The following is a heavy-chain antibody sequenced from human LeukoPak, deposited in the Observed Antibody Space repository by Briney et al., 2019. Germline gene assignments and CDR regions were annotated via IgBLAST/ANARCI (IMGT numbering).Heavy chain of an antibody. CDR3: ASSIVVVPGYFDY. CDR1: GYTLTELS. CDR2: FDPEDGET. J-gene: IGHJ4*02. Sequence: GASVKVSCKVSGYTLTELSMHWVRQAPGKGLEWMGGFDPEDGETIYAQKFQGRVTITADESTSTAYMELSSLRSEDTAVYYCASSIVVVPGYFDYWGQGTLVTVSS. V-gene: IGHV1-24*01. D-gene: IGHD2-2*01.